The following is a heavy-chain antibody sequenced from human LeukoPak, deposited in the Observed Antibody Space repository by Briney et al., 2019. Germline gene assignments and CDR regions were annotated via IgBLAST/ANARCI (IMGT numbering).Heavy chain of an antibody. V-gene: IGHV3-21*01. J-gene: IGHJ6*01. D-gene: IGHD6-19*01. CDR3: ARDQGVAGTRALGMDV. CDR1: GFTFSSYS. CDR2: ISSSSSYI. Sequence: GGSLRLSCAASGFTFSSYSMNWVRQAPGKGLEWVSSISSSSSYIYYADSVKGRFTISRDNAKNSLYLQMNSLRAEDTAVYYCARDQGVAGTRALGMDVWGQGTTVTVSS.